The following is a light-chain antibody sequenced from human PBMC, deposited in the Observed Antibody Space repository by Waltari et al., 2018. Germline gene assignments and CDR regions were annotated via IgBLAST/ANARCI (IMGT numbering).Light chain of an antibody. CDR3: QHYVRLPAT. J-gene: IGKJ1*01. V-gene: IGKV3-20*01. Sequence: EIVLTQSPGTLSLSLGERATLSCGARQSVSRALPWYQQKPGQAPRLLIYGASTRATGIPDRFSGSGSWIAFSLTISRLEPDDFAVCYCQHYVRLPATFGQGTTVEI. CDR2: GAS. CDR1: QSVSRA.